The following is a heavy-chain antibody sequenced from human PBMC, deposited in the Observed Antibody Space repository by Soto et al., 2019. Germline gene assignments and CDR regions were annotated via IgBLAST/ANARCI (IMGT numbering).Heavy chain of an antibody. J-gene: IGHJ4*02. CDR3: VRFGGAAAGPGDY. D-gene: IGHD6-13*01. CDR2: ISSSGTTI. Sequence: EVQLVESGGGLVQPGGSLRLSCVASEFTFSSYEMNWVRQAPGKGLEWVSYISSSGTTIYYTDSVKGRFTISRDNAKKSLYLQVNSLRAEDTAVYYCVRFGGAAAGPGDYWGQGTLVTASS. V-gene: IGHV3-48*03. CDR1: EFTFSSYE.